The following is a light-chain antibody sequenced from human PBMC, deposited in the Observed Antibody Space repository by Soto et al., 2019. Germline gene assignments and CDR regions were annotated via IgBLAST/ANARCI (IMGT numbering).Light chain of an antibody. CDR3: QQYGSSPLT. V-gene: IGKV3-20*01. CDR2: GAS. J-gene: IGKJ4*01. CDR1: QSVSSSY. Sequence: EIVLTQSPGTLSLSPGERATLSCRVSQSVSSSYLAWYQQKPGQAPRLLISGASTRATGIPDRFSGSGSGTDFTLTISRVEPEDFAVYYWQQYGSSPLTFGGGTKVEIK.